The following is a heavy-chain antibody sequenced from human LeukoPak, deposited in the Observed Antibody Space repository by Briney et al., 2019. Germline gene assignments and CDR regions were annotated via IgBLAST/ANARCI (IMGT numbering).Heavy chain of an antibody. V-gene: IGHV4-4*02. CDR3: ARDPTNCSGGSCYSWFDP. Sequence: PSGTLSLTCAVSGGSISSSNWWSWVRQPPGKGLEWIGEIYHSGSTYYNPSLKSRVTISVDRSKNQFSLKLGSVTAADTAVYYCARDPTNCSGGSCYSWFDPWGQGTLVTVSS. D-gene: IGHD2-15*01. J-gene: IGHJ5*02. CDR2: IYHSGST. CDR1: GGSISSSNW.